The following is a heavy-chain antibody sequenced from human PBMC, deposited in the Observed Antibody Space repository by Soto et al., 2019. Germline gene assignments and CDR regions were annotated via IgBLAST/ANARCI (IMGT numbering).Heavy chain of an antibody. Sequence: SEILSLTCTVSSGAVSSGRYYWSWIRQPAGKGLEWIGDIYYSGITNYNPSLKSRVTISVDTSKNQFSLKLSSVTAADTAVYYCARSIGLWGQRTLVTSPQ. J-gene: IGHJ4*02. CDR1: SGAVSSGRYY. V-gene: IGHV4-61*01. CDR2: IYYSGIT. CDR3: ARSIGL.